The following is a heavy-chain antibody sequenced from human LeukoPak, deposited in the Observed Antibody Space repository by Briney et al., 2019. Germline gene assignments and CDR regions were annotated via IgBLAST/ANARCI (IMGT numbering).Heavy chain of an antibody. CDR2: IYYSGST. V-gene: IGHV4-59*12. Sequence: SETLSLTCTVSGGSISSYNWSWIRQPPGKGLEWIGYIYYSGSTNYNPSLKSRVTMSVDTSKNQFSLKLSSVTAADTAVYYCARDAGSRYDFWSGYIDAFDIWGQGTMVTVSS. CDR3: ARDAGSRYDFWSGYIDAFDI. CDR1: GGSISSYN. J-gene: IGHJ3*02. D-gene: IGHD3-3*01.